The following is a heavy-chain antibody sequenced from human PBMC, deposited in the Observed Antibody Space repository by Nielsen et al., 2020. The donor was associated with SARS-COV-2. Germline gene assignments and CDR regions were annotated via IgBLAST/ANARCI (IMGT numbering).Heavy chain of an antibody. V-gene: IGHV3-23*01. CDR2: ISAST. Sequence: GGSLRLSCVVSGFTISTYAMSWVRQAPGKGLEWVSAISASTYYADSVKGRFTISRDNSKNTLYLQMNSLRAEDTAVYHCTRVNPISGSWFDAFDIWGQGTLVTVSS. J-gene: IGHJ3*02. CDR1: GFTISTYA. CDR3: TRVNPISGSWFDAFDI. D-gene: IGHD6-13*01.